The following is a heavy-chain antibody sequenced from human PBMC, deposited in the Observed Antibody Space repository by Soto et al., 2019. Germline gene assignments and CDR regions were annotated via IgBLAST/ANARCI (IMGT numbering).Heavy chain of an antibody. D-gene: IGHD3-22*01. Sequence: QVQLQESGPGLVKPSQTLSLTCTVPGGSISSGDYYWSWIRQPPGKGLVWIGYIYYSGSTYYNPYLKSRVTISVDTSKNQCSLKLSSVTAADTAVYYCARDPHYYDSSGTGYGMDVWGQGTTVTVSS. V-gene: IGHV4-30-4*01. CDR3: ARDPHYYDSSGTGYGMDV. CDR2: IYYSGST. CDR1: GGSISSGDYY. J-gene: IGHJ6*02.